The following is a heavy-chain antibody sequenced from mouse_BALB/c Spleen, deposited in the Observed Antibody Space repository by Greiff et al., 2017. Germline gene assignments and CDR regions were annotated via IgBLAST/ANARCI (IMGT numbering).Heavy chain of an antibody. CDR1: GYTFSSYW. J-gene: IGHJ3*01. Sequence: QVQLQQSGAELMKPGASVKISCKATGYTFSSYWIEWVKQRPGHGLEWIGEILPGSGSTNYNEKFKGKATFTADTSSNTAYMQLSSLTSEDSAVYYCARLNIYDGYSLAYWGQGTLVTVSA. D-gene: IGHD2-3*01. CDR2: ILPGSGST. CDR3: ARLNIYDGYSLAY. V-gene: IGHV1-9*01.